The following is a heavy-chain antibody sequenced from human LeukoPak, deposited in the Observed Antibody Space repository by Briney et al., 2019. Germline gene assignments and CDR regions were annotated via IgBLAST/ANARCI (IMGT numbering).Heavy chain of an antibody. D-gene: IGHD6-19*01. J-gene: IGHJ4*02. CDR2: TYYRSKRYN. CDR1: GDSVSSNSAA. V-gene: IGHV6-1*01. CDR3: ARDRSGFDY. Sequence: SQTLSLTCAISGDSVSSNSAAWNWIRQSASRGLEWLGRTYYRSKRYNGYAVYVESRISNNPDTSKNQSSLQLNTVTPEDTAVYYCARDRSGFDYWGQGTLVTVSS.